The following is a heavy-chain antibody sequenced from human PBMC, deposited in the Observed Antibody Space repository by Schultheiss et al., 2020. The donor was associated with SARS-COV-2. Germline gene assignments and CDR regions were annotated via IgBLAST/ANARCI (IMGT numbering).Heavy chain of an antibody. J-gene: IGHJ4*02. CDR2: ISGSGGST. V-gene: IGHV3-23*01. Sequence: SCAASGFTFSSYAMSWVRQAPGKGLEWVSAISGSGGSTYYADSVKGRFTISRDNAKNSLYLQMNSLRAEDTAVYYCARGSSHTRIAAAESDFDYWGQGTLVTVSS. CDR1: GFTFSSYA. CDR3: ARGSSHTRIAAAESDFDY. D-gene: IGHD6-13*01.